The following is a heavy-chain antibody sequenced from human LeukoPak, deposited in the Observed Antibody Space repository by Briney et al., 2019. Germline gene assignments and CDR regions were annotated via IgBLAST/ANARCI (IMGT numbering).Heavy chain of an antibody. Sequence: GASVKVSCKASGYTFTSYDFNWVRQATGQRPEWMGWMSPNSGDTGYAQKFQDRVTMTRNTSISTAYMELSSLRSDDTAVYYCARAPINCSSTSCYASPLDYWGQGTLVTVSS. V-gene: IGHV1-8*01. D-gene: IGHD2-2*01. J-gene: IGHJ4*02. CDR3: ARAPINCSSTSCYASPLDY. CDR2: MSPNSGDT. CDR1: GYTFTSYD.